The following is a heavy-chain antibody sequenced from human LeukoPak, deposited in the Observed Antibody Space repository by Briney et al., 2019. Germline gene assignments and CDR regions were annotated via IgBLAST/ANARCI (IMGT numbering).Heavy chain of an antibody. J-gene: IGHJ3*02. V-gene: IGHV4-31*03. D-gene: IGHD2-15*01. CDR3: ARQPPDCSGGSCRSPDAFDI. Sequence: SETLSLTCTVSGGSISGGGYYWSWIRQHPGKGLEWIGYIYYSGSTYYNPSLKSRVTISVDTSKNQFSLKLSSVTAADTAVYYCARQPPDCSGGSCRSPDAFDIWGQGTMVTVSS. CDR2: IYYSGST. CDR1: GGSISGGGYY.